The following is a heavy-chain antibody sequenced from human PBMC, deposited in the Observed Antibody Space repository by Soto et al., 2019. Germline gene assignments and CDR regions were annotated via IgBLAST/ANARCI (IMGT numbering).Heavy chain of an antibody. CDR1: GFTFSSYA. V-gene: IGHV3-23*01. D-gene: IGHD5-18*01. CDR2: ISGSGGST. Sequence: EVQLLESGGGLVQPGGSLRLSCAASGFTFSSYAMSWVRQAPGKGLEWVSAISGSGGSTYYADSVKGRFTISRDNSKNTLYLQMNSLRAEDTAVYYCAKAGGYSYGYWVGANKNFDYWGQGTLVTVSS. CDR3: AKAGGYSYGYWVGANKNFDY. J-gene: IGHJ4*02.